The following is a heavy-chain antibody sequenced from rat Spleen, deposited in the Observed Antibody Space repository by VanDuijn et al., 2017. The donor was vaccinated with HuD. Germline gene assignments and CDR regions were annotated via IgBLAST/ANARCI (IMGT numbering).Heavy chain of an antibody. CDR1: GFTFNNYW. V-gene: IGHV5-31*01. J-gene: IGHJ1*01. D-gene: IGHD1-6*01. Sequence: EVQLVESGGGLVQPGRSLKLSCVASGFTFNNYWMSWIRQAPGKGLEWVASITNTGGSIYYPDSVKGRFTISRDNAQNTLYLQMNSLRSEDTATYYCTRVDVYYGLSSGWYFDFWGPGTMVTVSS. CDR3: TRVDVYYGLSSGWYFDF. CDR2: ITNTGGSI.